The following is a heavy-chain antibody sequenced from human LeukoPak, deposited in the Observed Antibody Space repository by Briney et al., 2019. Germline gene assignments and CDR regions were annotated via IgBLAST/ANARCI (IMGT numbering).Heavy chain of an antibody. CDR1: GFSFSSYG. Sequence: GGSLRLSCAASGFSFSSYGMHWVRQAPGKGLEWVAFIRHDGSTINYADSVKGRFTISRDNSKNTLSLQMNSLRAEDTAVYYCARDYDILTGYYGGWGPPALNYGMDVWGQGTTVTVSS. J-gene: IGHJ6*01. CDR3: ARDYDILTGYYGGWGPPALNYGMDV. CDR2: IRHDGSTI. D-gene: IGHD3-9*01. V-gene: IGHV3-30*02.